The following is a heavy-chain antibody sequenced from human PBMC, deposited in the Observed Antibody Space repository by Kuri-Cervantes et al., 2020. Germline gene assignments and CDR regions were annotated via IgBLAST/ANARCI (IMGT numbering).Heavy chain of an antibody. J-gene: IGHJ4*02. CDR3: ARRRGYYDSSGYYIGYYFDY. V-gene: IGHV2-5*08. CDR2: IYWDDDK. D-gene: IGHD3-22*01. Sequence: SWIRQPPGKALEWLALIYWDDDKRYSPSLRSRLTITKDTSKNQVVLTMTNMDPVDTATYYCARRRGYYDSSGYYIGYYFDYWGQGTLVTVSS.